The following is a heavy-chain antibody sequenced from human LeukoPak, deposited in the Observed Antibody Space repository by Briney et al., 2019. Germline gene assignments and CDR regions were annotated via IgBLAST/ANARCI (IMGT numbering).Heavy chain of an antibody. CDR3: AKDRYDSSGYSYFDY. Sequence: GGSLRLSCAASGFTFSSYAMSWVRQAPGKGLEWVSAISGSDGSTYYADSVKGRFTISRDNSKNTLYLQMNSLRAEDTAVYYCAKDRYDSSGYSYFDYWGQGTLVTVSS. D-gene: IGHD3-22*01. CDR2: ISGSDGST. J-gene: IGHJ4*02. V-gene: IGHV3-23*01. CDR1: GFTFSSYA.